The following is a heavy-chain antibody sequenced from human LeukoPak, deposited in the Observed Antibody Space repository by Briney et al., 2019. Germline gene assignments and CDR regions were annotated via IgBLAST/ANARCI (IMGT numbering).Heavy chain of an antibody. J-gene: IGHJ6*03. CDR1: GFTFRSYA. CDR2: TRNDGSNT. CDR3: AKEGGEQWLGGFWYYYSYMDV. D-gene: IGHD6-19*01. Sequence: PGGSLRLSCAASGFTFRSYAMHWVRQAPGKGLEWVAFTRNDGSNTYHADSVKGRFTISRDNFNNTLYLRMNSLRAEDTAVYYCAKEGGEQWLGGFWYYYSYMDVWGKGTTVTVSS. V-gene: IGHV3-30*02.